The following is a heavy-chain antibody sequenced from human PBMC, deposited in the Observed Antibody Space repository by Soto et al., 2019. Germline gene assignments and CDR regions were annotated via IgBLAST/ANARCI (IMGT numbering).Heavy chain of an antibody. CDR3: AKEHTVVIRDAFDI. CDR2: ISDSGTGT. J-gene: IGHJ3*02. CDR1: GFTFSSYA. V-gene: IGHV3-23*01. Sequence: EVQILESGGGVVQPGCSLRLSCAASGFTFSSYAMYWVRQAPGQGLAWVSGISDSGTGTYYADSVKGRFTISRDNSKNPVYLQMKSLRAEDTAVYYCAKEHTVVIRDAFDIWGQGTMVNVS. D-gene: IGHD3-22*01.